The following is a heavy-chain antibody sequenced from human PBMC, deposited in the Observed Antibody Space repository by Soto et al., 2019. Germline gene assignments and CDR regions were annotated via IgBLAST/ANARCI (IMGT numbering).Heavy chain of an antibody. D-gene: IGHD3-16*01. Sequence: VQLVQSGTEVKKPGSSVKLSCKASGGSFNFATSWVRQAPGQGLEWMGGITPIFPTAVEAPKFQGRVTIAADEPTATVSIELTSLRSEDTAVYFCVFSGGRGSHIEYWGPGSLVIVSS. CDR2: ITPIFPTA. CDR3: VFSGGRGSHIEY. V-gene: IGHV1-69*01. CDR1: GGSFNFA. J-gene: IGHJ4*02.